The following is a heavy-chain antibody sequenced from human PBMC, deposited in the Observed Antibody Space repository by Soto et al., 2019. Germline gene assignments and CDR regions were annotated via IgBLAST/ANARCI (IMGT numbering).Heavy chain of an antibody. J-gene: IGHJ3*02. CDR2: IKQDGSEK. CDR1: GFTFSSYW. CDR3: ARVRYFDWFGAFDI. V-gene: IGHV3-7*01. Sequence: EVQLVESGGGLVQPGGSLRLSCAASGFTFSSYWMSWVRQAPGKGLEWVANIKQDGSEKYYVDSVKGRFTISRDNAKNSLYLQMNSLRSEDTAVYYCARVRYFDWFGAFDIWGQGTMVTVSS. D-gene: IGHD3-9*01.